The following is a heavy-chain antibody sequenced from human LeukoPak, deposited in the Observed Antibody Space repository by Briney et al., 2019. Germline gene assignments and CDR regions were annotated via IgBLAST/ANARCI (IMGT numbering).Heavy chain of an antibody. J-gene: IGHJ4*02. Sequence: SVKVSCKASGGTFSSYAISWVRQAPGQGLEWMGRIIPILGIANYAQKFQGRVTITADKSTSTAYMELSSLRSEDTAVYYCVRRGWGSYDSSGYYFDYWGQGTLVTVSS. CDR1: GGTFSSYA. D-gene: IGHD3-22*01. V-gene: IGHV1-69*04. CDR2: IIPILGIA. CDR3: VRRGWGSYDSSGYYFDY.